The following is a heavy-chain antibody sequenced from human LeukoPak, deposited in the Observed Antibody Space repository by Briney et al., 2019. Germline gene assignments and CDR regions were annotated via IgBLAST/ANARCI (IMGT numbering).Heavy chain of an antibody. CDR1: GGSFSGYY. Sequence: PSETLSHTCAVYGGSFSGYYWSWIRQPPGKGLEWIGEINHSGSTNYNPSLKSRVTISVDTSKNQFSLKLSSVTAADTAVYYCARGGGIAARGRGRRYFDYWGQGTLVTVSS. CDR3: ARGGGIAARGRGRRYFDY. D-gene: IGHD6-6*01. J-gene: IGHJ4*02. V-gene: IGHV4-34*01. CDR2: INHSGST.